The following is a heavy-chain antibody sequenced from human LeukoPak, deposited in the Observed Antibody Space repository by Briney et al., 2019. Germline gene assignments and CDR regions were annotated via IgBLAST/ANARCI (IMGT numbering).Heavy chain of an antibody. J-gene: IGHJ5*02. CDR3: ARPPGIAAAWFDP. D-gene: IGHD6-13*01. V-gene: IGHV4-39*01. CDR1: GGSISGSSYN. CDR2: IDNSGST. Sequence: PSETLSLTCTVSGGSISGSSYNWAWIRQPPGNGLEWIGSIDNSGSTYYNPSLKSRVTISVDTSKDQFSLKLTSVTAADTAVYYCARPPGIAAAWFDPWGQGTLVTVSS.